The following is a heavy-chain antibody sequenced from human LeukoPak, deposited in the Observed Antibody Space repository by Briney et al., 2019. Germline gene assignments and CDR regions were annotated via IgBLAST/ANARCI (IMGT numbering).Heavy chain of an antibody. D-gene: IGHD3-9*01. Sequence: GGSLRLSCAASGFTFSSYSMNWVRQAPGKGLEWVSSISSSSSYIYYADSVKGRFTISRDNAKNSLYLQMNSLRAEDTAVYYCARDSRRADYDILTGYYRMRYYGMDVWGQGTTVIVSS. V-gene: IGHV3-21*01. CDR1: GFTFSSYS. CDR3: ARDSRRADYDILTGYYRMRYYGMDV. J-gene: IGHJ6*02. CDR2: ISSSSSYI.